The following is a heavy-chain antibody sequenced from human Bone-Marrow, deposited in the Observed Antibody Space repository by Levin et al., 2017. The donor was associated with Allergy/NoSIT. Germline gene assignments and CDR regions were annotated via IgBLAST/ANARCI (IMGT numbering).Heavy chain of an antibody. CDR2: ITSSSSYI. CDR3: ARGLEYSGLP. J-gene: IGHJ5*02. CDR1: GFTFSTYT. Sequence: GGSLRLSCAASGFTFSTYTMNWVRQAPGKGLDWVSSITSSSSYIYYADSVKGRFTNSRDNAKNSLYLQMNSLRVEDTAVYYCARGLEYSGLPWGQGTLVTVSS. V-gene: IGHV3-21*01. D-gene: IGHD5-12*01.